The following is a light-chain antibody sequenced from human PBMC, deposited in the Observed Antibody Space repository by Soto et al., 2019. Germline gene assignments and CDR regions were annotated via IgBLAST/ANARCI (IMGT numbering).Light chain of an antibody. CDR2: VAS. CDR3: QQYNKWPQT. J-gene: IGKJ2*01. V-gene: IGKV3D-15*01. CDR1: QSVSSN. Sequence: EIAMTQSPATLTVSPGERATLSCRASQSVSSNLAWYQQKPGQAPRLLIYVASTRATGIPARFNGSGSGTEFTLTISSLQSEDFAVYYCQQYNKWPQTFGQGTKLEIK.